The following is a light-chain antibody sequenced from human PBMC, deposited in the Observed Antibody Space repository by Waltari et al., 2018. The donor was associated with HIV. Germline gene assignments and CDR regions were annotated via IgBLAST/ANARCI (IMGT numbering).Light chain of an antibody. CDR3: SSFTTRGQIV. CDR2: DVN. Sequence: QSALTQPASVSGSPGQSITISCSGTSSDIGDSDYVSWYQQRPGKAPQLMISDVNKRPAGGSGRFAGSKSGSAAALTISGLQAEDEADYYCSSFTTRGQIVFGGGTKLTVL. V-gene: IGLV2-14*03. J-gene: IGLJ2*01. CDR1: SSDIGDSDY.